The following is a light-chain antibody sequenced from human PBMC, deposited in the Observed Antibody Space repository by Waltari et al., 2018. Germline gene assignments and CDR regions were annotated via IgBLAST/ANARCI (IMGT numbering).Light chain of an antibody. J-gene: IGKJ1*01. Sequence: EIVLTQSPATLSLSPGERATLSCRASQSVSSYLAWFQQKPGRAPRLLIYDASNRATGVSARFSGSGSGTDFTLTISSLEPEDFAVYYCQQRGNWPRTFGQGTKVEIK. CDR3: QQRGNWPRT. CDR1: QSVSSY. V-gene: IGKV3-11*01. CDR2: DAS.